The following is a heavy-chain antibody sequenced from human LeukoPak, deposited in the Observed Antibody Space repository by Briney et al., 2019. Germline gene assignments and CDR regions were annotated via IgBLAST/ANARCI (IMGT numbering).Heavy chain of an antibody. J-gene: IGHJ4*02. CDR3: ARDYSSGWYSVDY. V-gene: IGHV1-18*01. CDR2: IRSDNGKT. CDR1: GGTFSSYA. Sequence: GASVKVSCKASGGTFSSYAISWVRQAPGQGLEWMGWIRSDNGKTNYAQKLQGRVTLTTDTTTSTAYMELRSLRSDDTAIYYCARDYSSGWYSVDYWGQGTLITVPS. D-gene: IGHD6-19*01.